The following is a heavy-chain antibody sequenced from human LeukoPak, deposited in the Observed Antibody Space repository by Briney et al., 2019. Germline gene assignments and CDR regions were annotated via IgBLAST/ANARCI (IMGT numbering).Heavy chain of an antibody. Sequence: SETLSLTCAVYGGSFSGYYWSWIRQPPGKGLEWIGEINHSGSTNYNPSLKSRVTISVDTSKNQSSLKLSSVTAADTAVYYCARGRWPKGSIDYWGQGTLVTVSS. CDR3: ARGRWPKGSIDY. CDR2: INHSGST. D-gene: IGHD2-15*01. J-gene: IGHJ4*02. V-gene: IGHV4-34*01. CDR1: GGSFSGYY.